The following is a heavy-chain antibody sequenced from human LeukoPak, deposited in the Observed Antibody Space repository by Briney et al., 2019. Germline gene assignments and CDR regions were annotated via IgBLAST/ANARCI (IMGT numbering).Heavy chain of an antibody. D-gene: IGHD1-1*01. CDR2: VSYDGSTK. CDR3: ARDRVNWNDVGGLFDY. J-gene: IGHJ4*02. V-gene: IGHV3-30*14. Sequence: PGRSLRLSCAGSGFTFRNFAMTWVRQAPGKGLEWVAVVSYDGSTKYYADSVKGRFTISRDNSKNTLYLQMNSLSAEDTAVYYCARDRVNWNDVGGLFDYWGQGTLVTASS. CDR1: GFTFRNFA.